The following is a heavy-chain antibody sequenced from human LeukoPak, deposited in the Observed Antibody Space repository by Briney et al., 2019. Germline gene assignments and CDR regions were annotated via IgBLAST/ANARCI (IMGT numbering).Heavy chain of an antibody. D-gene: IGHD3-22*01. CDR2: IYYSGST. CDR1: GGSISSGGYY. CDR3: ARDRGWRTSGYYLYHFDY. J-gene: IGHJ4*02. V-gene: IGHV4-31*03. Sequence: SQTLSLTCTVSGGSISSGGYYWSWIRQHPGKGLEWIGYIYYSGSTYYNPSLKSRVTISVDTSKNQFSLKLTSVTAADTAVYYCARDRGWRTSGYYLYHFDYWGQGTLVTFAS.